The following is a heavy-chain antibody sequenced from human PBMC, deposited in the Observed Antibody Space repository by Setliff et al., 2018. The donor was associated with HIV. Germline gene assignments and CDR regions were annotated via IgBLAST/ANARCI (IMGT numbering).Heavy chain of an antibody. CDR2: MNPNSGVS. J-gene: IGHJ5*02. D-gene: IGHD6-13*01. CDR1: GHTFTNYD. Sequence: ASVKVSCKPPGHTFTNYDIHWMRRAPGQGLEWMGWMNPNSGVSGYALKFHDRVTMTRDTSITTLYMELSSLTSEDTAVYYCARDDVAVVGTCDHWGQGTLVTVSS. CDR3: ARDDVAVVGTCDH. V-gene: IGHV1-8*01.